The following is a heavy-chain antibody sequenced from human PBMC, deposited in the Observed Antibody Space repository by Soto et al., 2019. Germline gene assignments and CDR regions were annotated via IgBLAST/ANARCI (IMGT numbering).Heavy chain of an antibody. Sequence: SETLSLTCTVSGDSSSRSYWSWIRQPPGKGLEWIGYISYSGTTNYNPSLKSRVTISLDTPKTQFSLKLSSVTAADTAVYYCARDGRGYSGYSFDSWGQGTLVTVSS. CDR3: ARDGRGYSGYSFDS. D-gene: IGHD5-12*01. CDR2: ISYSGTT. J-gene: IGHJ4*02. V-gene: IGHV4-59*01. CDR1: GDSSSRSY.